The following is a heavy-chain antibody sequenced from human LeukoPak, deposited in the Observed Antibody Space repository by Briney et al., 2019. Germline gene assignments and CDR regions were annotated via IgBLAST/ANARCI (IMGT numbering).Heavy chain of an antibody. J-gene: IGHJ4*02. CDR2: MNPNSGNT. D-gene: IGHD6-6*01. CDR1: GYTFTSYD. V-gene: IGHV1-8*01. Sequence: ASVKVSCKASGYTFTSYDINWVRQATGQGLEWMGWMNPNSGNTGYAQKFQGRVTMTRNTSISTAYMELSSLRSEDTAVYYCAKSLPRGIAARETGHFDYWGQGTLVTVSS. CDR3: AKSLPRGIAARETGHFDY.